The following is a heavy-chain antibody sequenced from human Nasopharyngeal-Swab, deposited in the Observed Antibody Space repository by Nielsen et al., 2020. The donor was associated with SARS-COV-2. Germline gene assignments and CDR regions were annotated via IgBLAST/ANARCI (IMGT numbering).Heavy chain of an antibody. CDR2: INHSGST. CDR1: GGSFSGYY. J-gene: IGHJ4*02. D-gene: IGHD2/OR15-2a*01. CDR3: ARGFLSMAGLRLTVHFDY. Sequence: PETLSLTCAVYGGSFSGYYWSWIRQPPGKGLEWIGEINHSGSTNYNPSLKSRVTISVDTSKNQFSLKLSSVTAADTAVYYCARGFLSMAGLRLTVHFDYWGQGTLVTVSS. V-gene: IGHV4-34*01.